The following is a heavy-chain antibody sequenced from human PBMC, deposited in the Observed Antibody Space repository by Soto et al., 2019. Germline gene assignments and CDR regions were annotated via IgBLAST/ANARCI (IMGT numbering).Heavy chain of an antibody. D-gene: IGHD4-17*01. J-gene: IGHJ4*02. Sequence: GASVKVSCKASGYTFTGYYMHWVRQAPGQGLEWLGWVNPNSGNTDYAQKFQGRVTMTRNTSITTAYMELSSLRSEDTAVYYCARVPFVNFGDSVPFDYWGQGTLVTVSS. V-gene: IGHV1-8*02. CDR1: GYTFTGYY. CDR3: ARVPFVNFGDSVPFDY. CDR2: VNPNSGNT.